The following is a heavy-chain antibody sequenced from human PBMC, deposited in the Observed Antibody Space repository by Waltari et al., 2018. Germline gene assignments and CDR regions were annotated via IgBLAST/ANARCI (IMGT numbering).Heavy chain of an antibody. CDR2: IYHSGST. Sequence: QVQLQESGPGLVKPSETLSLTCAVSGYSISSGYYWGWIRQPPGKGLEWIGSIYHSGSTYYNPSLKSRVTISVDTSKNQFSLKLSSVTAADTAVYYCASHLTYYYDSSGGKGFDYWGQGTLVTVSS. V-gene: IGHV4-38-2*01. CDR3: ASHLTYYYDSSGGKGFDY. D-gene: IGHD3-22*01. J-gene: IGHJ4*02. CDR1: GYSISSGYY.